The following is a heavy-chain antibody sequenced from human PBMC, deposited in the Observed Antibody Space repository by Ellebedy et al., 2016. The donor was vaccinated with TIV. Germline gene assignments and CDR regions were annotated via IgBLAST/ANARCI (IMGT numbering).Heavy chain of an antibody. CDR2: IIPIFGTA. CDR3: AYGRSTVTLSYYYYDMDV. CDR1: GGTFSSYA. Sequence: ASVKVSXXASGGTFSSYAISWVRQAPGQGLEWMGGIIPIFGTANYAQKFQGRVTITADKSTSTAYMELSSLRSEGTAVYYCAYGRSTVTLSYYYYDMDVWGQGTTVTVSS. V-gene: IGHV1-69*06. J-gene: IGHJ6*02. D-gene: IGHD4-17*01.